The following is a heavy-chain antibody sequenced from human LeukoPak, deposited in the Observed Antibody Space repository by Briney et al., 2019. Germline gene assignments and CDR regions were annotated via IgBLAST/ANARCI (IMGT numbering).Heavy chain of an antibody. J-gene: IGHJ4*02. CDR2: ISGSGGST. V-gene: IGHV3-23*01. CDR1: GFIFSGYN. Sequence: GGSLRLSCAASGFIFSGYNMNWVRQVPGKGLEWVSAISGSGGSTYYADSVKGRFTISRDNSKNTLYLQMNSLRAEDTAVYYCAKGGYSSSSPVGYWGQGTLVTVSS. D-gene: IGHD6-6*01. CDR3: AKGGYSSSSPVGY.